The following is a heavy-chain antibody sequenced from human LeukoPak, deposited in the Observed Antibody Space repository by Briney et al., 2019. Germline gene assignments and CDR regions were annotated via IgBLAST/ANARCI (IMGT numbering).Heavy chain of an antibody. CDR2: IYHSGST. CDR1: GYSISSGYY. Sequence: PSETLSLTCAVSGYSISSGYYWGWIRQPPGKGLEWIGSIYHSGSTYYNPSLKSRVTISVDTSKNQFSLKLSSVTAADTAAYYCARYPKDYYDSSGYHDAFDIWGQGTMVTVSS. J-gene: IGHJ3*02. CDR3: ARYPKDYYDSSGYHDAFDI. V-gene: IGHV4-38-2*01. D-gene: IGHD3-22*01.